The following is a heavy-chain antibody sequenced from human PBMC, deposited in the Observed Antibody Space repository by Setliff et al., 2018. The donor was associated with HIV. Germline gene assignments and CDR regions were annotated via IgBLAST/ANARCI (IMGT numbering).Heavy chain of an antibody. J-gene: IGHJ4*02. CDR3: ARDPNTGWYYLDF. D-gene: IGHD6-19*01. V-gene: IGHV4-4*07. Sequence: KTSETLSLTCTVSGGSVSNYYWTWIRQSAGKGLEWIGHINTSGSTKYNPSPKSRLTMSVDSSGNQFSLTLTSVTAADTAVYYCARDPNTGWYYLDFWGPGALVTVPQ. CDR2: INTSGST. CDR1: GGSVSNYY.